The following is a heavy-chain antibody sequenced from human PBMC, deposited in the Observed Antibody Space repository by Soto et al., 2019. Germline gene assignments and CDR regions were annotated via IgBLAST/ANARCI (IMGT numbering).Heavy chain of an antibody. V-gene: IGHV4-39*01. D-gene: IGHD3-22*01. J-gene: IGHJ6*02. CDR2: IYYSGST. Sequence: PSETLSLTCSVSGSSTSSADYYWALTRQPPRKGLEWIGTIYYSGSTYSNPSLKSRVAMSIDTSNNQFTLEMRSVTAADTAVYYWASSRYYDISGAMDVWGQGXTVTVYS. CDR1: GSSTSSADYY. CDR3: ASSRYYDISGAMDV.